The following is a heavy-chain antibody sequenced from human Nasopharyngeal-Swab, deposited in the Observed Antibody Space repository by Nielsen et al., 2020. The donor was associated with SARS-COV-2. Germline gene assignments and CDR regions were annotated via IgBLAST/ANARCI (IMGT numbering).Heavy chain of an antibody. J-gene: IGHJ4*02. CDR1: GFSLSTSGVG. CDR3: ARQGDYDILTGYGY. Sequence: SGPTLVKPTQTLTLTCTFSGFSLSTSGVGVGWIRQPPGKALEWLALIYWDDDKRYSSSLKSRLTITKDTSKNQVVLTMTNMDPVDTATYYCARQGDYDILTGYGYWGQGTLVTVSS. CDR2: IYWDDDK. V-gene: IGHV2-5*02. D-gene: IGHD3-9*01.